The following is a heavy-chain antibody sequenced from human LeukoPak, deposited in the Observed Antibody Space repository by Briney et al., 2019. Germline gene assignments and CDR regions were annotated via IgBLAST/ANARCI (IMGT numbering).Heavy chain of an antibody. J-gene: IGHJ5*02. Sequence: SETLSLTCTVSGGSISSSDYYWGWIRQPPGKGLEWIGSIYYSGSTYYNPSLKSRVTISADTSKNQFSLRLSSVIAADTAVYYCASQSVRGFDPWGQGTLVTVSS. V-gene: IGHV4-39*01. CDR2: IYYSGST. CDR3: ASQSVRGFDP. CDR1: GGSISSSDYY.